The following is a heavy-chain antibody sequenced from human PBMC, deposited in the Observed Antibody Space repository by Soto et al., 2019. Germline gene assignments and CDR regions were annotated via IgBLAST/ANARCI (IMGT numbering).Heavy chain of an antibody. V-gene: IGHV3-21*01. CDR1: GFTFSSYS. D-gene: IGHD1-26*01. CDR2: ISSSSSYI. Sequence: EVQLVESGGGLVKPGGSLRLSCAASGFTFSSYSMNWVRQAPGKGLEWVLSISSSSSYIYYADSVKGRFTISRDNAKNSLYLQMNSLRAEDTAVYYCARVWETPSWFDPWGQGTLVTVSS. CDR3: ARVWETPSWFDP. J-gene: IGHJ5*02.